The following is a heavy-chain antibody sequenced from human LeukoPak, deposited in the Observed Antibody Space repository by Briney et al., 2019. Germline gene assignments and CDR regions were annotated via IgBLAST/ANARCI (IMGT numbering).Heavy chain of an antibody. D-gene: IGHD6-13*01. Sequence: GGSLRLSCAASGFTFSSYWMSWVRQAPGKWLEWVANIKQDGSEKYYVDSVKGRFTISRDNAKNSLYLQMNSLRAEDTAVYYCARVPASSWSHYFDYWGQGTLVTVSS. CDR2: IKQDGSEK. CDR3: ARVPASSWSHYFDY. V-gene: IGHV3-7*01. CDR1: GFTFSSYW. J-gene: IGHJ4*02.